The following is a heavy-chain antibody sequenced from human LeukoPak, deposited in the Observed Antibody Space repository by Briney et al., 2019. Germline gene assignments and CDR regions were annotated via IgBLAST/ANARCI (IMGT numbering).Heavy chain of an antibody. D-gene: IGHD6-13*01. CDR1: GFTFSNAW. CDR3: TAGIGHSDFDY. V-gene: IGHV3-15*01. CDR2: VKSKTNGGIT. J-gene: IGHJ4*02. Sequence: GGSLRLSCAASGFTFSNAWMSWVRQAPGKGLEWVGRVKSKTNGGITAYAAPVKGRFTISRDDSKNTYLQMNSLKSEDTAVYYCTAGIGHSDFDYWGQGTLVTVSS.